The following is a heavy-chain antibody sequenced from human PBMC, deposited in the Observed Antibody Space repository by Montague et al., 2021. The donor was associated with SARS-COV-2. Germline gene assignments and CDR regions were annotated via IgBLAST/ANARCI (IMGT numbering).Heavy chain of an antibody. J-gene: IGHJ4*02. V-gene: IGHV4-61*02. CDR3: ARAHSGSWAHLDN. CDR2: IYTSGTT. CDR1: GGSISSGSYY. Sequence: TLSLTCTVSGGSISSGSYYWSWIRQPAGKGLVWIGRIYTSGTTDYSFYIKSRVTISVDTSKNQFSLKLTSVTAADTAVYYCARAHSGSWAHLDNWGQGTLVTVSS. D-gene: IGHD5-12*01.